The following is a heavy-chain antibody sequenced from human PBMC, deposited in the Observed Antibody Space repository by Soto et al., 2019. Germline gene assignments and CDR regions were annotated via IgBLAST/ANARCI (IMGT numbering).Heavy chain of an antibody. D-gene: IGHD4-17*01. CDR2: ISYDGSNK. CDR3: ARDGHYGGNSEY. CDR1: GFTFSSYA. Sequence: QVQLVESGGCVVQPGRSLRLSCAASGFTFSSYAMHWVRQAPGKGLEWVAVISYDGSNKYYADSVKGRFTISRDNSKNTLYLQMNSLRAEDTAVYYCARDGHYGGNSEYWGQGTLVTVSS. V-gene: IGHV3-30-3*01. J-gene: IGHJ4*02.